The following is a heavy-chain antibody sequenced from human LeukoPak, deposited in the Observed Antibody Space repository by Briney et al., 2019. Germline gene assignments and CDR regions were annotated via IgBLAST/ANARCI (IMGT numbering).Heavy chain of an antibody. D-gene: IGHD2-15*01. V-gene: IGHV3-20*01. CDR2: INWNGGST. CDR1: GFTFDDYG. CDR3: ASNLGYCSGGSCSLGAFDI. Sequence: GGSLRLSCAASGFTFDDYGMSWVRQAPGKGLEWVSGINWNGGSTGYADSVKGRFTISRDNAKNSLYLQMNSLRAEDTALYHCASNLGYCSGGSCSLGAFDIWGQGTMVTASS. J-gene: IGHJ3*02.